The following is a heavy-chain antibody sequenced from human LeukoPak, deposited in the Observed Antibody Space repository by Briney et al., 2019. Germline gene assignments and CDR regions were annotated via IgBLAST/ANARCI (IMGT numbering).Heavy chain of an antibody. CDR2: FDPEDGET. D-gene: IGHD3-22*01. J-gene: IGHJ4*02. Sequence: ASVKVSCEVSGYTLTELSMHWVRQAPGKGLEWMGGFDPEDGETIYAQKFQGRVTMTEDTSTDTAYMELSSLRSEDTAVYYCATARGPYDSSGYYAFWGQGTLVTVSS. V-gene: IGHV1-24*01. CDR1: GYTLTELS. CDR3: ATARGPYDSSGYYAF.